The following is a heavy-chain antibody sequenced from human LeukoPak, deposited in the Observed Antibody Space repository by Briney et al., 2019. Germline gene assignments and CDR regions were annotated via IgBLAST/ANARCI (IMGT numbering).Heavy chain of an antibody. CDR1: GGSISSYY. Sequence: SETLSLTCTVSGGSISSYYWSWIRQPPGKGLEWIGYIYTSGGTNYNPSLKSRVTISVDTSKNQFSLKLSSVTAADTAVYYCARLVREQWLIYWFDPWGQGTLVTVSS. D-gene: IGHD6-19*01. J-gene: IGHJ5*02. V-gene: IGHV4-4*09. CDR2: IYTSGGT. CDR3: ARLVREQWLIYWFDP.